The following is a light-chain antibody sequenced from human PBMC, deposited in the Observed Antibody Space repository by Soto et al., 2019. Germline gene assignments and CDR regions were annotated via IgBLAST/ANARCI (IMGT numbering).Light chain of an antibody. CDR1: QSVGTY. V-gene: IGKV3-11*01. CDR3: QQHKSWPPIT. Sequence: DIVLTQSPATLSLSPGERVTLSCRASQSVGTYLAWYQQKPGQAPRLLISDASNRATGIPARFSGSGSGTDFTLTISGLEPEDFAVYYCQQHKSWPPITFGQGTRLEIK. J-gene: IGKJ5*01. CDR2: DAS.